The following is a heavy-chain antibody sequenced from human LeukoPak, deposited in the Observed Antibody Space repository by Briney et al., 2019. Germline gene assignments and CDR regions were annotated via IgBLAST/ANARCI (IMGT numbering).Heavy chain of an antibody. V-gene: IGHV1-2*02. CDR3: AGPWDQVGFDP. CDR1: GYTFTGYY. Sequence: ASVTVSCKASGYTFTGYYLHWVRQAPGQGLEWMGWIYPKTRGTSYAQKFQGRVTMTRDTSISTAYMELIGLRSDDTAVYYCAGPWDQVGFDPWGQGTLVSVSS. D-gene: IGHD1-26*01. J-gene: IGHJ5*02. CDR2: IYPKTRGT.